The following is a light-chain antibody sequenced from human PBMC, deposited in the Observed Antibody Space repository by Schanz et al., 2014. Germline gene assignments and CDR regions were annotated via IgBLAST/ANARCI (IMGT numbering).Light chain of an antibody. CDR2: STS. CDR3: QQYGSSPPT. V-gene: IGKV3-20*01. Sequence: EIVLTQSPGILSVSPGDRATLSCRASQSVSSGKIAWYQQRSGRTPRLLIYSTSTRATGTPDRFTGSGSGTDFTLTISRLETEDFAVYYCQQYGSSPPTFGPGTTVDIK. CDR1: QSVSSGK. J-gene: IGKJ3*01.